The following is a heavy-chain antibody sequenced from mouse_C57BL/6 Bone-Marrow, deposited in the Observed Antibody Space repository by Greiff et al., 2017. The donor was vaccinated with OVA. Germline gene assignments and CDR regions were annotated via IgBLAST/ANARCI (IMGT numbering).Heavy chain of an antibody. CDR3: ARDREAWFAY. Sequence: EVQVVESGGGLVKPGGSLKLSCAASGFTFSSYAMSWVRQTPEKRLEWVATISDGGSYTYYPDNVKGRFTISRDNAKNNLYLQMSHLKSEDTAVYYCARDREAWFAYGGQGTLVTVSA. J-gene: IGHJ3*01. V-gene: IGHV5-4*01. CDR2: ISDGGSYT. D-gene: IGHD3-1*01. CDR1: GFTFSSYA.